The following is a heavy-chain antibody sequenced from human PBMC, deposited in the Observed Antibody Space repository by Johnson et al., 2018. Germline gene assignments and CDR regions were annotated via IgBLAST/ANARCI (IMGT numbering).Heavy chain of an antibody. V-gene: IGHV1-69*09. CDR2: IIPILGVA. CDR3: AREVSAVGIAPAEYFQH. Sequence: VQLVESGAEVKKPGSSVKVSCKASGGTFSSYSITWVRQAPGQGLEWMGRIIPILGVANYAQKFQGRVTITADKSTSTASMELSSLRSEDTAVYYCAREVSAVGIAPAEYFQHWGQGTLVTVSS. CDR1: GGTFSSYS. J-gene: IGHJ1*01. D-gene: IGHD6-13*01.